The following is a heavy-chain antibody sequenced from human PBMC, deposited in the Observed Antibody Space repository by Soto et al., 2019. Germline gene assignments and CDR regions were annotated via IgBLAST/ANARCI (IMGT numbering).Heavy chain of an antibody. CDR2: FNHSGST. CDR1: GGSFSGYY. V-gene: IGHV4-34*01. CDR3: ARGRSRLRENVPRNKAVAGTKDRTRMDV. Sequence: SETLSLTCAVYGGSFSGYYWSWIRQPPGKGLEWIGEFNHSGSTNYNPSLKSRVTISVETHKNQFSLKLSSVNAADTAVYYCARGRSRLRENVPRNKAVAGTKDRTRMDVWGQGTTAT. D-gene: IGHD6-19*01. J-gene: IGHJ6*02.